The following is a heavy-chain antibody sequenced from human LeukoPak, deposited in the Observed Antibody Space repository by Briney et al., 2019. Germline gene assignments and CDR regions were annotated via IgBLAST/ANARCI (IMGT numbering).Heavy chain of an antibody. CDR3: ATEMATIKAFDY. CDR2: INPSGGST. D-gene: IGHD5-24*01. J-gene: IGHJ4*02. Sequence: GASVKVSCKASGYTFTSYYRHWVRQAPGRGLEWMGIINPSGGSTSYAQKFQGRVTMTRDTSTSTVYMELGSLRSEDTAVYYCATEMATIKAFDYWGQGTLVTVSS. V-gene: IGHV1-46*01. CDR1: GYTFTSYY.